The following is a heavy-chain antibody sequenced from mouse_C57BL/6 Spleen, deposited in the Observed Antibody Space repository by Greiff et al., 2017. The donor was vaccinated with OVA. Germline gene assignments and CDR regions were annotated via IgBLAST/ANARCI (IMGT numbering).Heavy chain of an antibody. Sequence: EVKLVESGGGLVQPGGSLKLSCAASGFTFSDYVMAWVRQAPRKGPEWVAFISNLAYSIYYADTVTGRFTISRENATNTLYLEMSSLRSEDTAMYYCARRANWYDMDYGGQGTSVTVSS. J-gene: IGHJ4*01. D-gene: IGHD4-1*01. CDR2: ISNLAYSI. CDR3: ARRANWYDMDY. CDR1: GFTFSDYV. V-gene: IGHV5-15*04.